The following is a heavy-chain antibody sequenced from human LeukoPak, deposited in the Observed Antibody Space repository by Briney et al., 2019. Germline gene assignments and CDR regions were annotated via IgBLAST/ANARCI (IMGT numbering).Heavy chain of an antibody. D-gene: IGHD3-16*02. J-gene: IGHJ4*02. CDR1: GFTFSSYA. Sequence: GGSLRLSCAASGFTFSSYAMSRVRQAPGKGLEWVSAISGSGGSTYYADSVKGRFTISRDNSKNTLYLQMNSLRAEDTAVYYCANYYVWGSYRSYYFDYWGQGTLVTVSS. CDR2: ISGSGGST. CDR3: ANYYVWGSYRSYYFDY. V-gene: IGHV3-23*01.